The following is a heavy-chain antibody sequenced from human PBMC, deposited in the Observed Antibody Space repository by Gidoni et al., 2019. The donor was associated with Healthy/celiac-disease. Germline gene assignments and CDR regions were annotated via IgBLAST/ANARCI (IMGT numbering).Heavy chain of an antibody. D-gene: IGHD3-16*02. V-gene: IGHV4-39*07. CDR2: IYYSGST. CDR1: GGSISSSSYY. Sequence: QLQLQESGPGLVKPSETRSLTCTVSGGSISSSSYYWGWIRQPPGKGLEWIGSIYYSGSTYYNPSLKSRVTISVDTSKNQFSLKLSSVTAADTAVYYCARDVGVLVFIVLGWFDPWGQGTLVTVSS. CDR3: ARDVGVLVFIVLGWFDP. J-gene: IGHJ5*02.